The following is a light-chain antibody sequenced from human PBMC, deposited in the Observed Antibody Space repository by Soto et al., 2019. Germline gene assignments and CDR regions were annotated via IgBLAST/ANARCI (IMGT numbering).Light chain of an antibody. CDR1: QGISTY. CDR3: QQLNSDWYA. V-gene: IGKV1-9*01. Sequence: DIQLTQSPSFLSASVGDRVTITCRASQGISTYLAWYLQRPGKAPKLLIYGASTLQSGVPSRFSGSASGTDFNLSISSLQTEDFGTYYCQQLNSDWYAFGQGTKLEIK. CDR2: GAS. J-gene: IGKJ2*01.